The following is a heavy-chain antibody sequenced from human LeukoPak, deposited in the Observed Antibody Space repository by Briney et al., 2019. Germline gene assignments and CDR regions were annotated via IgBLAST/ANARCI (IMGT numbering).Heavy chain of an antibody. Sequence: ASVKVSCKVSGYTLTELSMHWVRQAPGKGLEWMGGFDPEDGETIYAQKFQGRVTMTEDTSTDTAYMELSSLRSEDTAVYYCARSKAVAGNYYYYGMDVWGQGTTVTVSS. D-gene: IGHD6-19*01. J-gene: IGHJ6*02. CDR3: ARSKAVAGNYYYYGMDV. CDR1: GYTLTELS. V-gene: IGHV1-24*01. CDR2: FDPEDGET.